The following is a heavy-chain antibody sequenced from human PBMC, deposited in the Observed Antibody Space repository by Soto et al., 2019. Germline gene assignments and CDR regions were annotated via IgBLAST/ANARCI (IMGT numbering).Heavy chain of an antibody. J-gene: IGHJ4*02. CDR1: GLTFSSYR. CDR3: VAAYEGTCLMRD. D-gene: IGHD1-1*01. Sequence: EVQLVESGGGLVQPGGSLRLSCAASGLTFSSYRMNWVRQAPGKGLEWVSSISSGDSYIYYADSVRGRFTISRDNAENSLYLKINSFIDEDTAVYYCVAAYEGTCLMRDWGQGALVTVSS. CDR2: ISSGDSYI. V-gene: IGHV3-21*01.